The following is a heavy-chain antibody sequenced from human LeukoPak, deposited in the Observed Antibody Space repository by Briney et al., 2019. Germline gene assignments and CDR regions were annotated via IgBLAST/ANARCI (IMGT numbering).Heavy chain of an antibody. CDR2: ISGNGSDI. D-gene: IGHD2-2*01. J-gene: IGHJ6*02. V-gene: IGHV3-11*01. Sequence: GGSLRLSCVASGFPFSDYYMSWIRQAPGKGLDCVSYISGNGSDIYYADSVKGRFTISRDNAKNSLHLQMNSLRAEDTAVYYCARGFDCSSTSCSCMDVWGQGTTVTVSS. CDR1: GFPFSDYY. CDR3: ARGFDCSSTSCSCMDV.